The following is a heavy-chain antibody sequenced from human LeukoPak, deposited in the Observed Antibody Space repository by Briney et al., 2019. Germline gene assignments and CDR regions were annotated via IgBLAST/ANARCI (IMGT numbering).Heavy chain of an antibody. V-gene: IGHV1-69*05. CDR3: ARSSPLSLLLMVYATAEYFQH. Sequence: GASVKVSCKASGGTFSSYAISWVRQAPGQGLEWMGGIIPIFGTANYAQKFQGSVTITTDESTSTAYMELSSLRSEDTAVYYCARSSPLSLLLMVYATAEYFQHWGQGTLVTVSS. CDR1: GGTFSSYA. D-gene: IGHD2-8*01. CDR2: IIPIFGTA. J-gene: IGHJ1*01.